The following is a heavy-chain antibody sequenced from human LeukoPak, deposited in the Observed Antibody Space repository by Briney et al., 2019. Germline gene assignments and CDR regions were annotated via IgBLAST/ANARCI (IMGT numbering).Heavy chain of an antibody. J-gene: IGHJ4*02. V-gene: IGHV4-4*07. Sequence: SETLSLTCPVSGGSISVHLWSWIRPPAGKGLEWIGRIYSCGSNHYPPSLKSRVTMPLDTSKNHFPLNLTSVTAADTAVYYCPGEPTIGREHTSGRPRDFGGQGPLVSVPS. CDR1: GGSISVHL. D-gene: IGHD3-22*01. CDR2: IYSCGSN. CDR3: PGEPTIGREHTSGRPRDF.